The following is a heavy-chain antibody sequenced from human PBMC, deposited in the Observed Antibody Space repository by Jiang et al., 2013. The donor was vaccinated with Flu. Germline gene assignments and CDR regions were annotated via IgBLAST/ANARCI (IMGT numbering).Heavy chain of an antibody. V-gene: IGHV5-10-1*01. Sequence: GAEVKKPGESLKISCKGSGYSFTSYWISWVRQMPGKGLEWMGRIDPSDSHTNYSPSFQGHVTISADKSTSTVHLQWSSLRASDTAMYYCARQTGVPKRSPRKFDSWGQGTLVTVSS. CDR2: IDPSDSHT. CDR1: GYSFTSYW. J-gene: IGHJ4*02. D-gene: IGHD3-3*01. CDR3: ARQTGVPKRSPRKFDS.